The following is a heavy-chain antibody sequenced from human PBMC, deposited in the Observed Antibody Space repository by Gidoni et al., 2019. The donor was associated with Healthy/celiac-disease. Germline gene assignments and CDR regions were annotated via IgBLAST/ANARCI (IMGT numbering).Heavy chain of an antibody. D-gene: IGHD2-2*02. Sequence: QLQLQESGSGLVKPSQTLSLTCAVSCGSISSGGYSWSWLRQPPGKGLEWIGYIYHSGSTYYNPSLKSRVTISVDRSKNQFSLKLSSVTAADTAVYYCARGSAIVVVPAAISESGHWFDPWGQGTLVTVSS. V-gene: IGHV4-30-2*01. CDR3: ARGSAIVVVPAAISESGHWFDP. CDR1: CGSISSGGYS. J-gene: IGHJ5*02. CDR2: IYHSGST.